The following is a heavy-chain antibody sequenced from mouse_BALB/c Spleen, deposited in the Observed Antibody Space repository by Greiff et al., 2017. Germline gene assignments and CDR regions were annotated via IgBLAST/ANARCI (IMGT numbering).Heavy chain of an antibody. J-gene: IGHJ3*01. CDR1: GFTFSSFG. CDR2: ISSGSSTI. Sequence: EVQLVESGGGLVQPGGSRKLSCAASGFTFSSFGMHWVRQAPEKGLEWVAYISSGSSTIYYADTVKGRFTISRDNPKNTLFLQMTSLRSEDTAMYYCAIYDYDLFAYWGQGTLVTVSA. D-gene: IGHD2-4*01. CDR3: AIYDYDLFAY. V-gene: IGHV5-17*02.